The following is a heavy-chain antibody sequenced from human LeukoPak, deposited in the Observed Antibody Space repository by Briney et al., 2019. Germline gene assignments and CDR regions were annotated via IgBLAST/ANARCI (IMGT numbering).Heavy chain of an antibody. CDR1: GFTFSSYA. Sequence: GGSLRLSCAASGFTFSSYAMSWVRQAPGKGLEWVSTISVNGDSTYYADSVKGRFTISRDNSKNTLHLQMNSLRAEDTAVYYCALGSYFDYWGQGTLVTVSS. D-gene: IGHD3-10*01. CDR3: ALGSYFDY. J-gene: IGHJ4*02. CDR2: ISVNGDST. V-gene: IGHV3-23*01.